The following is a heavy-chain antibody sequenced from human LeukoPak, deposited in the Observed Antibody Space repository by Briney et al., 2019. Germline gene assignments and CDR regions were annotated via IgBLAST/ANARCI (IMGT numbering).Heavy chain of an antibody. CDR2: IIPIFGTA. V-gene: IGHV1-69*13. D-gene: IGHD4-23*01. CDR3: ARPRPDYGGNANDAFHI. CDR1: GGTFSSYA. J-gene: IGHJ3*02. Sequence: SVKVSCKASGGTFSSYAISWVRQAPGQGLEWMGGIIPIFGTANYAQKFQGRVTITADESTSTAYMELSSLRSEDTAVYYCARPRPDYGGNANDAFHIWGQGTMVTVSS.